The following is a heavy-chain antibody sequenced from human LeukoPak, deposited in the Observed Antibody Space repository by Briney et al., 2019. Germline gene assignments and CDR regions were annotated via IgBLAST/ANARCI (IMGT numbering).Heavy chain of an antibody. Sequence: SETLSLTCTVSGGSISSYYWSWIRQPPGKGLEWIGYIHYSGSTNYNPSLKSRVTISADTSKNQFSLKLSSVTAADTAVYYCARGGEDIVAATFYYYGMDVWGQGTTVTVSS. CDR2: IHYSGST. J-gene: IGHJ6*02. CDR3: ARGGEDIVAATFYYYGMDV. D-gene: IGHD1-26*01. CDR1: GGSISSYY. V-gene: IGHV4-59*12.